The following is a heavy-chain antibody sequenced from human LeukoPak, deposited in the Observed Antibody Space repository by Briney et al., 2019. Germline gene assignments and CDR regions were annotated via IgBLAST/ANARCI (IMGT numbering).Heavy chain of an antibody. Sequence: SVKVSCKASGYTFTSYGISWVRQAPGQGLEWMGGIIPIFGTANYAQKFQGRVTITADESTSTAYMELSSLRSEDTAVYYCTRDTPFGGYWGQGTLVTVSS. V-gene: IGHV1-69*13. CDR1: GYTFTSYG. D-gene: IGHD3-16*01. CDR3: TRDTPFGGY. CDR2: IIPIFGTA. J-gene: IGHJ4*02.